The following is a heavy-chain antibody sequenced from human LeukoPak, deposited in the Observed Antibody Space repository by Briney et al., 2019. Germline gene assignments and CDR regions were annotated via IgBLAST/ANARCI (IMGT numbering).Heavy chain of an antibody. CDR3: TTDVTPPNWNDGLGY. D-gene: IGHD1-1*01. Sequence: GGSPRLSCAASGFTFSNAWMSWVRQAPGKGLEWVGRIKRKTDGGTTDYAAPVKGRFTISRDDSKNTLSLQMNSLKTEDTAVYYCTTDVTPPNWNDGLGYWGQGTLVTVSS. J-gene: IGHJ4*02. V-gene: IGHV3-15*01. CDR2: IKRKTDGGTT. CDR1: GFTFSNAW.